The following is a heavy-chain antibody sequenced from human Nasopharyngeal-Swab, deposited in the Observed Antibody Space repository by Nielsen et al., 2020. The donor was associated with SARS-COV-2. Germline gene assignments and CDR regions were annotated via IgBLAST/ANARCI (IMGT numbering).Heavy chain of an antibody. CDR1: GGSISSGGYY. V-gene: IGHV4-31*03. D-gene: IGHD3-16*01. CDR2: IYYSGST. CDR3: ARLLTLRSWYFDL. J-gene: IGHJ2*01. Sequence: SETLSLTCPVSGGSISSGGYYWSWIRQHPGKGLEWIWYIYYSGSTYYNPSLKSRVTISVDTSKNQFSLKLSSVTAADTAVYYCARLLTLRSWYFDLWGRGTLVTVSS.